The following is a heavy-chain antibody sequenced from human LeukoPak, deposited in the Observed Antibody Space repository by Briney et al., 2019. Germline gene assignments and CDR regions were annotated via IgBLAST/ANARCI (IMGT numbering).Heavy chain of an antibody. J-gene: IGHJ4*02. CDR1: GYSFTSYW. Sequence: PGESLKISCKASGYSFTSYWIGWVRQMPGKGLEWMGIIDPSDSETRYTPSFQGQVTISVDKYLTTADLQWNSLKASDTAMYYCARQTAMGRSGDYWGQGTLVTVSS. CDR2: IDPSDSET. D-gene: IGHD5-18*01. V-gene: IGHV5-51*01. CDR3: ARQTAMGRSGDY.